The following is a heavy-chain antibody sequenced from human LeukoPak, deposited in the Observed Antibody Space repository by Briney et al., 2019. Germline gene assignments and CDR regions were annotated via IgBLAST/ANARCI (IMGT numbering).Heavy chain of an antibody. CDR2: INSDGSWT. CDR1: GNYW. CDR3: AKELYLWYFDY. Sequence: GGSLRLSCAASGNYWMHWVRQAPGKGLVWVSHINSDGSWTSYADSVKGRFTISRDNSKNTLYLQMNSLRAEDTAVYYCAKELYLWYFDYWGQGTLVIVSS. D-gene: IGHD3-16*02. V-gene: IGHV3-74*01. J-gene: IGHJ4*02.